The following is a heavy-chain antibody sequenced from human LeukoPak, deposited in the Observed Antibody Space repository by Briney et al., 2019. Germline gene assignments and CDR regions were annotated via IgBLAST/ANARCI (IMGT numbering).Heavy chain of an antibody. J-gene: IGHJ4*02. CDR1: GYTFTSYD. CDR3: ARVMSTMGVSIDY. CDR2: MNPNSGNT. V-gene: IGHV1-8*01. Sequence: ASVKVSCKASGYTFTSYDINWVRQATGQGLEWMGWMNPNSGNTGYAQKFQGRVTMTRNTSISTAYMELSSLRSEDTAVYYCARVMSTMGVSIDYWGQGTLVTVSS. D-gene: IGHD5/OR15-5a*01.